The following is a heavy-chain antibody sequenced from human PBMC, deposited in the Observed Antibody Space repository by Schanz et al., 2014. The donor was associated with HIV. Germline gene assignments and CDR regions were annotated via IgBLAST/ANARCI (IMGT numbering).Heavy chain of an antibody. J-gene: IGHJ6*02. CDR1: GYTFVSYD. CDR3: ARTDYDILTGYSLGYYGMDV. Sequence: QVQLVQSGAEVKKPGASVRVSCKASGYTFVSYDINWIRQAPGQGPEWMGWVNPDSGNTGYAWKFQGRVAMARDTSIRTAYMELSSLRSDDTAVYYCARTDYDILTGYSLGYYGMDVWGQGTTVTVSS. V-gene: IGHV1-8*01. D-gene: IGHD3-9*01. CDR2: VNPDSGNT.